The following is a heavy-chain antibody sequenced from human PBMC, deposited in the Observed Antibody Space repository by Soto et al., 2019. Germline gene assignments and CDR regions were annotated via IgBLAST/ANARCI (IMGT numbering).Heavy chain of an antibody. D-gene: IGHD5-12*01. Sequence: QVQLVESGGGVVQPGRSLRLSCAASGFTFSSYGMHWVRQAPGKGLEWVAVIWYDGSNKYYTDSVKGRFTISRDNSKNTLYLQMNSLRAADTAVYYCARDGPIEGYSGYDPNWYFDLWGRGTLVTVSS. CDR1: GFTFSSYG. CDR2: IWYDGSNK. V-gene: IGHV3-33*01. CDR3: ARDGPIEGYSGYDPNWYFDL. J-gene: IGHJ2*01.